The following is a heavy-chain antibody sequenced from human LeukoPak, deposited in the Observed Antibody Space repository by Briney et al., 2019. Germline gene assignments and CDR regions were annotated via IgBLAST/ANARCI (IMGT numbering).Heavy chain of an antibody. Sequence: PSETLSLTCTVSGGSISSYYWSWIRQPPGKGLEWIGYIYYSGSTNYNPSLKSRVTISVDTSKNQFSLKLSSVTAADTAVYYCARDTLRDIVPFYWGQGTLVTVSS. D-gene: IGHD2-8*01. CDR3: ARDTLRDIVPFY. CDR1: GGSISSYY. J-gene: IGHJ4*02. CDR2: IYYSGST. V-gene: IGHV4-59*01.